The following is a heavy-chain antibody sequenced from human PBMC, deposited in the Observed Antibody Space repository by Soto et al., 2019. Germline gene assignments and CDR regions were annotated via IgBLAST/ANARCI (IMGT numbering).Heavy chain of an antibody. D-gene: IGHD3-3*01. CDR1: GVTFSSYS. Sequence: PGGSLRLSCAASGVTFSSYSTNWVRQAPGKGLEWVSYISSSSSTIYYADSVKGRFTISRDNAKNSLYLQMNSLRAEDTAVYYCERDVRFLEWLDAFDIWGQGTMVTVSS. J-gene: IGHJ3*02. CDR2: ISSSSSTI. V-gene: IGHV3-48*01. CDR3: ERDVRFLEWLDAFDI.